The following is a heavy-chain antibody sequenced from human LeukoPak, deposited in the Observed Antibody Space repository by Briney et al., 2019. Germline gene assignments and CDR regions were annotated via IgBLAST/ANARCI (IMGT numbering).Heavy chain of an antibody. V-gene: IGHV3-30*02. CDR2: IRYDGRNI. J-gene: IGHJ4*02. CDR3: ARGGYYNILTGFRSRTLGFDY. CDR1: GFTFSSYG. D-gene: IGHD3-9*01. Sequence: PGGSLRLSCAASGFTFSSYGMHWVRQAPDKGVEWVAFIRYDGRNIYYADTVKGRFTISRDNSKNTLHLQMNSLRAEDTAVYYCARGGYYNILTGFRSRTLGFDYWAQGTLVTVSS.